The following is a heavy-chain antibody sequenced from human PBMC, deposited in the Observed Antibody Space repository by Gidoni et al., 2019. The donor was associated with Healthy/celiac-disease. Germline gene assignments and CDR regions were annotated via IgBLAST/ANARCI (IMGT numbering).Heavy chain of an antibody. CDR3: AGTYYYDSSGSAGVFDY. V-gene: IGHV4-61*02. CDR1: GGSISSGSYS. J-gene: IGHJ4*02. CDR2: IYTSGST. Sequence: QVQLQESGPGPEKPSQTLSLTCTVSGGSISSGSYSWSWIRQPAGKGLEWIGRIYTSGSTNYNPSLKSRVTISVDTSKNQFSLKLSSVTAADTAVYYCAGTYYYDSSGSAGVFDYWGQGTLVTVSS. D-gene: IGHD3-22*01.